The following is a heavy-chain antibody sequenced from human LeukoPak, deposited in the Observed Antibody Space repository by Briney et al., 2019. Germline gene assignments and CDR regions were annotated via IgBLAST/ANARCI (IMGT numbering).Heavy chain of an antibody. CDR2: IYSSGST. J-gene: IGHJ4*02. Sequence: SETLSLTCTVSGGSISSYYWSWLRQPAGKGLEWIGRIYSSGSTNYNPSLKSRVTMSVDTSKNQFSLKLNSVTAADTAVYYCASRRGYTLDYWGQGTLVTVSS. D-gene: IGHD5-18*01. CDR3: ASRRGYTLDY. CDR1: GGSISSYY. V-gene: IGHV4-4*07.